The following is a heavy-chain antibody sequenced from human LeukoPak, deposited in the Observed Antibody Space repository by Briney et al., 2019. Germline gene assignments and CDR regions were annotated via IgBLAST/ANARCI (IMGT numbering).Heavy chain of an antibody. D-gene: IGHD6-19*01. Sequence: GESLKISCEAPGFTFRRYGMHWVRRAPGKGLEWVAFIRFDESREFYADSVKGRFIVSRDNSKNTLYLQMYSLRPEDTAVYYCAKALVTTLAGTYYCDSWGQGTVVTVSS. CDR2: IRFDESRE. V-gene: IGHV3-30*02. CDR3: AKALVTTLAGTYYCDS. J-gene: IGHJ4*02. CDR1: GFTFRRYG.